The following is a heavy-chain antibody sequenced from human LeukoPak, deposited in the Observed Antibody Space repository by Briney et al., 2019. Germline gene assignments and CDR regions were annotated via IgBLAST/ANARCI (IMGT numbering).Heavy chain of an antibody. CDR1: GFTFGDHA. CDR3: TRGPIQLWLYHGMDV. CDR2: IRSKTYGGTT. J-gene: IGHJ6*02. D-gene: IGHD5-18*01. Sequence: GGSLRLSCTVSGFTFGDHAMSWVRQAPGKGLEWVGFIRSKTYGGTTEYAASVKGRFIISRDNSTSIAYLQMNSLKTEDTAVYYCTRGPIQLWLYHGMDVWGQGTTVTVSS. V-gene: IGHV3-49*04.